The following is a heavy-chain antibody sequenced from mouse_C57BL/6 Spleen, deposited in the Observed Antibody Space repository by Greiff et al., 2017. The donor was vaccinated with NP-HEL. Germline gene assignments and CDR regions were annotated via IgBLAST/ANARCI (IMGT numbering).Heavy chain of an antibody. CDR2: INPGSGGT. D-gene: IGHD2-5*01. CDR1: GYAFTNYL. CDR3: ARDYSNYVDYFDY. J-gene: IGHJ2*01. Sequence: QVQLKQSGAELVRPGTSVKVSCKASGYAFTNYLIEWVKQRPGQGLEWIGVINPGSGGTNYNEKFKGKATLTADKSSSTAYMQLSSLTSEDSAVYFCARDYSNYVDYFDYWGQGTTLTVSS. V-gene: IGHV1-54*01.